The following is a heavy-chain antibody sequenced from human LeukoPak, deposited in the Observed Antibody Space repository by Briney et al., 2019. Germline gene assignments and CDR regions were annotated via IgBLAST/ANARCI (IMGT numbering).Heavy chain of an antibody. CDR3: ARRRRGVIDY. J-gene: IGHJ4*02. CDR1: GGSIRNYY. CDR2: IYYSGST. V-gene: IGHV4-59*08. Sequence: SETLSLTCSVSGGSIRNYYWSWIRQPPGKGLEWIGYIYYSGSTNYNPSLKSRVTISVDTSKNQFSLKLSSVTAADTAVYYCARRRRGVIDYWGQGTLVTVSS. D-gene: IGHD3-10*01.